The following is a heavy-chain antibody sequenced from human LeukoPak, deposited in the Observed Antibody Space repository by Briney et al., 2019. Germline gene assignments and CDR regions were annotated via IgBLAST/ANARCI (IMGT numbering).Heavy chain of an antibody. CDR1: GFTFSSYA. CDR2: ISYDGSNK. D-gene: IGHD3-3*01. V-gene: IGHV3-30-3*01. J-gene: IGHJ6*02. Sequence: GGSLRLSCAASGFTFSSYAMHWVRQAPGKGLEWVAVISYDGSNKYYADSVKGRFTISRDNAKNSLYLQMNSLRDEDTAVYYCARETYYDFWSGYYPNEDGMDVWGQGTTVTVSS. CDR3: ARETYYDFWSGYYPNEDGMDV.